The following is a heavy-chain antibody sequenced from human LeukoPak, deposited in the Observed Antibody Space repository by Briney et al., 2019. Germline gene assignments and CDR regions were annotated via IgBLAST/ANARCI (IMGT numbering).Heavy chain of an antibody. CDR2: IYHSGST. J-gene: IGHJ4*02. V-gene: IGHV4-39*07. CDR3: ARDSRSLVKAQYSGIDY. CDR1: GGSISSSSYY. D-gene: IGHD6-13*01. Sequence: SETLSLTCTVSGGSISSSSYYWGWIRQPPGKGLEWIGSIYHSGSTYYNPSLKSRVTISVDTSKNQFSLKLSSVTAADTAVYYCARDSRSLVKAQYSGIDYWGQGTLVTVSS.